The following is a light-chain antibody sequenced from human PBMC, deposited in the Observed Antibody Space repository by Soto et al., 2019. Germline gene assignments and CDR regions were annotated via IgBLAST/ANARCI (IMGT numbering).Light chain of an antibody. Sequence: DIQMTQSPSTLSASIGDRVTNTCRASQSITTFLAWYQQKPGKAPQILIYDASKLEPGVPSRLSGGGSGTEFILSISSVQPDEFATYYCQQYSPYPLTFGGGNRVEI. CDR3: QQYSPYPLT. V-gene: IGKV1-5*01. J-gene: IGKJ4*01. CDR1: QSITTF. CDR2: DAS.